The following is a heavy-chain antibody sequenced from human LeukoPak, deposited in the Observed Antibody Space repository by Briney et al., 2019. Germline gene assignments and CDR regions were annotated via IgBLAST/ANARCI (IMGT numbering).Heavy chain of an antibody. Sequence: PSQTLSLTCTVSGGSISSGDYYWSWIRQPPGKGLEWIGYIYYSGSTYYNPSLKSRVTISVDTSKNQFSLKLSSVTAADTAVYYCARAGGRITIYFGRGRAFDIWGQGTMVTVSS. CDR1: GGSISSGDYY. CDR2: IYYSGST. D-gene: IGHD3-3*01. CDR3: ARAGGRITIYFGRGRAFDI. J-gene: IGHJ3*02. V-gene: IGHV4-30-4*01.